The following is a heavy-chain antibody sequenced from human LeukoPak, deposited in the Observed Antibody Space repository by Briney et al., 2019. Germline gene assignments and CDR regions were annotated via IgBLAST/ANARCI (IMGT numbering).Heavy chain of an antibody. D-gene: IGHD3-16*01. CDR1: GFTFSNYA. CDR2: ISGSGGST. Sequence: GGSLRLSCAASGFTFSNYAMRWVRQAPGKGLEWVSGISGSGGSTYYADSVKGRFTISRDNSKNTLYLQMNSLRAEDTAVYYCAKDPVHIGGAMEDYWGQGTLVTVSS. CDR3: AKDPVHIGGAMEDY. J-gene: IGHJ4*02. V-gene: IGHV3-23*01.